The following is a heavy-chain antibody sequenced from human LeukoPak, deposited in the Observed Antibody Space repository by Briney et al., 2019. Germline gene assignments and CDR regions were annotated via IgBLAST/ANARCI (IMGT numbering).Heavy chain of an antibody. CDR3: AREDHGSGSYSDY. CDR1: GFTFSSYS. Sequence: PGGSLRLSCAASGFTFSSYSMNWVRPAPGKGLEWVSSISSSSSYIYYADSVTGRFTISRDNAKNSLYLQMNSLRAEDTAVYYCAREDHGSGSYSDYWGQGTLVTVSS. D-gene: IGHD3-10*01. CDR2: ISSSSSYI. J-gene: IGHJ4*02. V-gene: IGHV3-21*01.